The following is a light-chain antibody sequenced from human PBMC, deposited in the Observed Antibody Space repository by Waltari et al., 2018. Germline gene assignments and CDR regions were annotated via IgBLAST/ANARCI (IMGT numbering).Light chain of an antibody. CDR3: NAFTGSNTQV. Sequence: QSALTQPTSASGSPGQLVTISCTGTRGDVGGSNHVSWYQQHPGKTPKLLIYEVTKRPSGVPDRCSGAKAGNTAALTVSVLQAEDDADYYCNAFTGSNTQVFGTGTKFTVL. V-gene: IGLV2-8*01. J-gene: IGLJ1*01. CDR2: EVT. CDR1: RGDVGGSNH.